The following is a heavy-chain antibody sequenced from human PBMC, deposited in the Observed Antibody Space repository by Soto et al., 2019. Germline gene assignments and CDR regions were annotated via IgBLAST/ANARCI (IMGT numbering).Heavy chain of an antibody. Sequence: QVQLVQSGAEVRKPGSSVKVSCKASGGSFSSFAFSWVRHAPGQGLEWMGGIIPMFGSANYAQEFLGRVTFTADDSTSTAYMEISGLTFEDTAFYYCAVSLYGVVLHYYYHMDVWGPGTSVTVSS. CDR3: AVSLYGVVLHYYYHMDV. J-gene: IGHJ6*03. V-gene: IGHV1-69*01. CDR1: GGSFSSFA. D-gene: IGHD3-3*01. CDR2: IIPMFGSA.